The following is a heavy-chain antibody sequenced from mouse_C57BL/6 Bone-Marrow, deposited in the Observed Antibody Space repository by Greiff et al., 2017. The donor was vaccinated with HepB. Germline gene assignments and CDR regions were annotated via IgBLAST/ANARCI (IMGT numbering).Heavy chain of an antibody. CDR2: IYPGDGDT. Sequence: VKLQQSGPELVKPGASVKISCKASGYAFSSSWMNWVKQRPGKGLEWIGRIYPGDGDTNYNGKFKGKATLTADKSSSTAYMQLSSLTSEDSAVYFCAREDYYGSSYPFDYWGQGTTLTVSS. V-gene: IGHV1-82*01. CDR3: AREDYYGSSYPFDY. CDR1: GYAFSSSW. J-gene: IGHJ2*01. D-gene: IGHD1-1*01.